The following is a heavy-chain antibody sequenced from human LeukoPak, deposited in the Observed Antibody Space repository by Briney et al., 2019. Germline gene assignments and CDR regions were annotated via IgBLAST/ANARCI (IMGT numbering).Heavy chain of an antibody. J-gene: IGHJ5*02. CDR2: IYYSGST. Sequence: SETLSLTCTVSGGSIGSYYWSWIRQPPGKGLEWIGYIYYSGSTNYNPSLKSRVTISVDTSKNQFSLKLSSVTAADTAVYYCAGGTYYDILTGYYWFDPWGQGTLVTVSS. CDR1: GGSIGSYY. V-gene: IGHV4-59*08. D-gene: IGHD3-9*01. CDR3: AGGTYYDILTGYYWFDP.